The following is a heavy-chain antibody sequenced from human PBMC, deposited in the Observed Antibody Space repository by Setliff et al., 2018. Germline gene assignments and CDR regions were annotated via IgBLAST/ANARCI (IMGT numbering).Heavy chain of an antibody. J-gene: IGHJ4*02. CDR3: ARDRGVGGYNFWSGTTTYYFDY. CDR1: GGSISSGDYY. Sequence: PSETLSLTCTVSGGSISSGDYYWSWIRQPPGKGLEWIGYIYYSGSTYYNPSLKSRVTISVDTSKNQFSLKLSSVTAADTAVYYCARDRGVGGYNFWSGTTTYYFDYWGQGTLVTVSS. CDR2: IYYSGST. V-gene: IGHV4-30-4*08. D-gene: IGHD3-3*01.